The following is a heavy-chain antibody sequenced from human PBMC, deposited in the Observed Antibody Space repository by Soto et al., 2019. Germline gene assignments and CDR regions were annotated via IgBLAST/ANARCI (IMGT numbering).Heavy chain of an antibody. Sequence: PSETLSLTCTVSGGSISSSSYYWGWIRQPPGKGLEWIGSIYYSGSTYYNPSLKSRVTISVDTSKNQFSLKLSSVTAADTAAYYWANRHAMGVWAQGTTVPVSS. CDR3: ANRHAMGV. V-gene: IGHV4-39*01. J-gene: IGHJ6*02. CDR1: GGSISSSSYY. CDR2: IYYSGST.